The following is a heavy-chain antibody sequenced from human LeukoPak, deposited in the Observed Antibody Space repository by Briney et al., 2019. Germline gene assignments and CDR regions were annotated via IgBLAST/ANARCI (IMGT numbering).Heavy chain of an antibody. CDR1: GFTFSSYS. Sequence: GGSLRLSCAASGFTFSSYSMNWVRQAPGKGLEWVSSISSSSSHIYYGDSVKGRLTISRDNAKNSLYLQMNSLRAEDTAVYYCAVEMIYSPKAWGQGTLVTVSS. J-gene: IGHJ5*02. CDR3: AVEMIYSPKA. D-gene: IGHD5-24*01. CDR2: ISSSSSHI. V-gene: IGHV3-21*01.